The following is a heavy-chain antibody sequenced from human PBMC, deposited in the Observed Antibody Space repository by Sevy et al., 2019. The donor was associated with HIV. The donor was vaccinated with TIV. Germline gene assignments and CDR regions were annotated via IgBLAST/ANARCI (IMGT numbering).Heavy chain of an antibody. CDR2: ISSHGGYI. J-gene: IGHJ4*02. CDR3: AREDRAEAGTGGFDY. V-gene: IGHV3-64*01. Sequence: GGSLRLSCAASGFTLSDYAMHWVRQAPGKGLEYVSGISSHGGYIFYANSVKGRFTISRYTSKNTLYLQMGSLRGEDMAVYYCAREDRAEAGTGGFDYWGLGTLVTVSS. CDR1: GFTLSDYA. D-gene: IGHD6-19*01.